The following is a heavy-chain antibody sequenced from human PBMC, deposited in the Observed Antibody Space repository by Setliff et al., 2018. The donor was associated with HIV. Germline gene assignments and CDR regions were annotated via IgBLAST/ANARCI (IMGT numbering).Heavy chain of an antibody. CDR3: TSSFRIFYYDSRTYSKWFDP. D-gene: IGHD3-22*01. Sequence: ASVKVSCKVSGYTLTELSMHWVRQAPGKGLEWMGCFDPEDGKTIYAQKFQGRVTMTEDLSTETAYMELSSLSSDDTAVYYCTSSFRIFYYDSRTYSKWFDPWGQGTLVTVPS. J-gene: IGHJ5*02. CDR2: FDPEDGKT. V-gene: IGHV1-24*01. CDR1: GYTLTELS.